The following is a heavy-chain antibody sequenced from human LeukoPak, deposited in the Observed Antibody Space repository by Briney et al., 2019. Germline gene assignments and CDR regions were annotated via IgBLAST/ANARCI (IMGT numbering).Heavy chain of an antibody. Sequence: GGSLRLSCAASGFTFRSYWMHWVRQAPGKGLVWVSRINSDGSSTSYADSVKVRFTISRDNDKNTLYLQMNSLRAEDTAVYYCAPRYYDFWSGNKGAFDYWGQGPLVTVSS. J-gene: IGHJ4*02. V-gene: IGHV3-74*01. CDR3: APRYYDFWSGNKGAFDY. CDR2: INSDGSST. CDR1: GFTFRSYW. D-gene: IGHD3-3*01.